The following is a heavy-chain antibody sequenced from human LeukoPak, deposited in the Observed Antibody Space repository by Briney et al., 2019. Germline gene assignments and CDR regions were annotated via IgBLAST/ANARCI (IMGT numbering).Heavy chain of an antibody. Sequence: ASVKVSCKASGYRFTNYGISWVRQAPGQGLEWVGWINTDNNNTDCAQKLQDRVTITTDTSTSTAYMDLRSLKSDDTALYFCARHYSGTIDYWGQGTLVTVSS. V-gene: IGHV1-18*01. J-gene: IGHJ4*02. D-gene: IGHD3-10*01. CDR2: INTDNNNT. CDR3: ARHYSGTIDY. CDR1: GYRFTNYG.